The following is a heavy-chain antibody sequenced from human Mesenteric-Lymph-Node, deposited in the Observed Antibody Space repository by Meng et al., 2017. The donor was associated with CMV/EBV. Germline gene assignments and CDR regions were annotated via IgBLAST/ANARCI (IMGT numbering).Heavy chain of an antibody. CDR2: INHSGST. D-gene: IGHD2-2*01. Sequence: SETLSLTCAVYGGSFSGYYWSWIRQPPGKGLEWIGEINHSGSTNYNPSLKSRVTISVDTSKNQFSLKLSSVTAADTAVYYCARVRVVPDTTDYFDLWGQGTLVTVSS. J-gene: IGHJ4*02. CDR1: GGSFSGYY. CDR3: ARVRVVPDTTDYFDL. V-gene: IGHV4-34*01.